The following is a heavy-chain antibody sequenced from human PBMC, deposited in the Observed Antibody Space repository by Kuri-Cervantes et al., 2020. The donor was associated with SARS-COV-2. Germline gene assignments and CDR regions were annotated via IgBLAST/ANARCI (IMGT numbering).Heavy chain of an antibody. D-gene: IGHD3-22*01. CDR3: ARDPRLWDNSNDYYYGGAFDF. J-gene: IGHJ3*01. Sequence: ASVKVSCKASGYTFSSYGIGWVRQAPGQGLEWMGWISAYNGNTKYAQKLQGRLTMTTDTSTSTAYMELRSLRSDDTALYYCARDPRLWDNSNDYYYGGAFDFWGQGTVVTVSS. V-gene: IGHV1-18*01. CDR2: ISAYNGNT. CDR1: GYTFSSYG.